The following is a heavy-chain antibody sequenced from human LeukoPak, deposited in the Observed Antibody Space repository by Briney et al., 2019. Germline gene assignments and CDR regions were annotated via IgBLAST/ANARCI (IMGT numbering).Heavy chain of an antibody. CDR3: ARLKCSSTSCFYYYYMDV. J-gene: IGHJ6*03. CDR2: INHSGRT. Sequence: SETLSLTCAVYGGPFSGDYWSWIRQPPGKGLEWIGEINHSGRTNYKPSLKSRVTISVDTSKNQFSLKLNSVTAADTAVYYCARLKCSSTSCFYYYYMDVWGKGTTVTISS. D-gene: IGHD2-2*01. V-gene: IGHV4-34*01. CDR1: GGPFSGDY.